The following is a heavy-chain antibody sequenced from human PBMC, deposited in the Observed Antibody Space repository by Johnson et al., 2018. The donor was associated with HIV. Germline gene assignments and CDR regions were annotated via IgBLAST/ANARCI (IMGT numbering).Heavy chain of an antibody. Sequence: QVQVVESGGGVVQPGTSLRLSCAASGFTFSSYGIHWVRQAPGKGLEWVAFIRYDGSNKYYADSVKGRFTISRDNAKNSLYLQMNSLRVEDTAVYYCARPIARGASDIWGQGTMVTVSS. CDR2: IRYDGSNK. D-gene: IGHD3-10*01. J-gene: IGHJ3*02. CDR3: ARPIARGASDI. V-gene: IGHV3-33*08. CDR1: GFTFSSYG.